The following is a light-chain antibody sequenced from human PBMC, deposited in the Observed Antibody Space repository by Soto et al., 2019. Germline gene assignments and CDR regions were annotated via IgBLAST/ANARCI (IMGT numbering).Light chain of an antibody. V-gene: IGKV1-5*03. CDR1: QTISSW. J-gene: IGKJ4*01. Sequence: DLQLAQSPSTLSGSVGDRVTITCRASQTISSWLSWYQQKPGKAPKXLIYKASTLKSGVQSRFSGSGSGTESTLTIRSVQPDDFATYDCQPYKSYPLTFGGGTKV. CDR2: KAS. CDR3: QPYKSYPLT.